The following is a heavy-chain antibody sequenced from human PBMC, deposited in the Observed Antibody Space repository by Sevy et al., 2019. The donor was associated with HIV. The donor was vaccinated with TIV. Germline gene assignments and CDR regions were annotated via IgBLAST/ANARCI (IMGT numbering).Heavy chain of an antibody. CDR3: ATRGKYYDSIGDYFGLDV. V-gene: IGHV3-23*01. J-gene: IGHJ6*02. D-gene: IGHD3-22*01. CDR2: ITGSGGDT. CDR1: GFTFSSYA. Sequence: GGSLRLSCAASGFTFSSYAMTWVRQAPGKGLEWVSIITGSGGDTYYADSVKGRFTIFRDNSKNTLYLQMNSLRAEDTAIYYCATRGKYYDSIGDYFGLDVWGQGTTVTVSS.